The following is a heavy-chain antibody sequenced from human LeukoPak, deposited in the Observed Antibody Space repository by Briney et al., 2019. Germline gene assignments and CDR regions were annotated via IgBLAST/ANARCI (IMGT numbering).Heavy chain of an antibody. D-gene: IGHD4-17*01. Sequence: SGGSLRLSCAASGFIVTSNYMSWVRQAPGKGLEWVSIIYSGGSTYYADAVKGRFTISRDDSKSSLNLQMNSLRADDTAVYYCARVPPGQVASYAYGMDVWGQGTMVTVSS. CDR3: ARVPPGQVASYAYGMDV. CDR1: GFIVTSNY. J-gene: IGHJ6*02. V-gene: IGHV3-53*01. CDR2: IYSGGST.